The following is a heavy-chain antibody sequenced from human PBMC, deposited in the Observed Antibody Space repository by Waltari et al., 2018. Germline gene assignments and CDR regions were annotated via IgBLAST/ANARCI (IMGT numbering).Heavy chain of an antibody. V-gene: IGHV4-59*01. D-gene: IGHD4-17*01. CDR3: ARGGGDYVWFDP. CDR1: GGSISSYY. J-gene: IGHJ5*02. Sequence: QVQLQESGPGLVKPSETLSLTCTVSGGSISSYYWSWIRQPPGKGLEWIGYIYYSESTNYNPSRKSRVTISVDTSKNQFSLKLSSVTAADTAVYYCARGGGDYVWFDPWGQGTLVTVSS. CDR2: IYYSEST.